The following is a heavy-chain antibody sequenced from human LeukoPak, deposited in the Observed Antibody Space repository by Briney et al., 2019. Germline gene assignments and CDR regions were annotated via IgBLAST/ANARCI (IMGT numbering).Heavy chain of an antibody. Sequence: GVALQSYSYGSGYGFTSYWIGWARPMPGKGLEWMGIIYPGDSDTRYSPSFQGQVTISADKSISTTYLQWSSLKASDTALYYCARPRAPYGGGDCYYAFDIWGQGTMVTVSS. J-gene: IGHJ3*02. D-gene: IGHD2-21*01. CDR3: ARPRAPYGGGDCYYAFDI. V-gene: IGHV5-51*01. CDR1: GYGFTSYW. CDR2: IYPGDSDT.